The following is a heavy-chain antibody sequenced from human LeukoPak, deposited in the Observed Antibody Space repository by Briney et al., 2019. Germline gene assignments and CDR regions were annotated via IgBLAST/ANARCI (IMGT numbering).Heavy chain of an antibody. CDR2: IRGSGVSK. CDR1: GFTFSSYA. Sequence: PGGSLILSCAASGFTFSSYAMSWVRQPPGKEREGGASIRGSGVSKHKEDSLTGPFPIPRDNSQHPLYLPMNSLRAEDKAVYYCGKGPRSSGSDFDYWGQGTLVTVSS. D-gene: IGHD6-19*01. J-gene: IGHJ4*02. CDR3: GKGPRSSGSDFDY. V-gene: IGHV3-23*01.